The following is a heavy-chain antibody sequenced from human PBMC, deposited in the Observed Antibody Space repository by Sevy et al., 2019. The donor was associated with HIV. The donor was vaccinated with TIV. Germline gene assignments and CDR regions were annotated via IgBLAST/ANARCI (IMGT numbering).Heavy chain of an antibody. CDR1: GFSFSSYW. CDR3: AKRPYYYYNSDGHLVSSTDEADY. J-gene: IGHJ4*02. D-gene: IGHD3-22*01. CDR2: ISGGGDGT. V-gene: IGHV3-23*01. Sequence: GGSLRLSCAASGFSFSSYWMRWVRQAPGKGLEWLSAISGGGDGTYYADSVKGRFTISGDNSRNTLYLQMNSLRAEDTAVYYCAKRPYYYYNSDGHLVSSTDEADYWGQGTLVTVSS.